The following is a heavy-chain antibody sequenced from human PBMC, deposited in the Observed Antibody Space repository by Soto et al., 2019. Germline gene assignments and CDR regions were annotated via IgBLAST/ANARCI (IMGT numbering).Heavy chain of an antibody. Sequence: SETLSLTCTVSGGSISSYYWSWIRQPPGKGLEWIGYIYYSGGTNYNPSLKSRVTISVDTSKNQFSLKLSSVTAADTAVYYCARTFIWSSSDWFDPWGHGTLVTVSS. D-gene: IGHD6-6*01. V-gene: IGHV4-59*01. CDR1: GGSISSYY. CDR2: IYYSGGT. CDR3: ARTFIWSSSDWFDP. J-gene: IGHJ5*02.